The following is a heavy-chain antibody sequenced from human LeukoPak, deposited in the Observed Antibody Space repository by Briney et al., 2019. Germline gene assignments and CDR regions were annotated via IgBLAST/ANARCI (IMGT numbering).Heavy chain of an antibody. D-gene: IGHD3-10*01. J-gene: IGHJ4*02. Sequence: GGPLRLSCAASGFTFSSYAMSWVRQAPGKGLEWVSAISGSGGSAYYADSVKGRFTISRDNSKNTLYLQMSSLRAEDTAVYYCAKVWVRGVKDYWGQGTLVTVSS. V-gene: IGHV3-23*01. CDR2: ISGSGGSA. CDR3: AKVWVRGVKDY. CDR1: GFTFSSYA.